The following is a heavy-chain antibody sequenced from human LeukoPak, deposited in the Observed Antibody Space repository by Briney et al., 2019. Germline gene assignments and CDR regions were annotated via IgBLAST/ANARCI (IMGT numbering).Heavy chain of an antibody. J-gene: IGHJ5*02. CDR2: IYPGDSNT. CDR3: ARHRISDYDSGVSWCDP. V-gene: IGHV5-51*01. CDR1: GYSFTNYW. D-gene: IGHD5-12*01. Sequence: GESLKXSCKGSGYSFTNYWIVWVRQMPGRGLEYMGFIYPGDSNTRYSPSFQGQVTISADKSIRTAYLQWSSLKASDTAMYYCARHRISDYDSGVSWCDPWGQGTLVTVSS.